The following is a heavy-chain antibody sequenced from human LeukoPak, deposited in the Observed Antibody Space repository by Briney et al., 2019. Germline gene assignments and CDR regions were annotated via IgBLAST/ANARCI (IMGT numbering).Heavy chain of an antibody. D-gene: IGHD1-1*01. Sequence: SETLSLTCTVSGGSINGYYWSWIRQPPGKGLKWIGYIYYSGSTNYNPSLKSRVTISVDTSKNQFSLKLSSVTAADTAVYYCAREYWNDYWGQGSLVTVSS. CDR2: IYYSGST. CDR3: AREYWNDY. J-gene: IGHJ4*02. V-gene: IGHV4-59*01. CDR1: GGSINGYY.